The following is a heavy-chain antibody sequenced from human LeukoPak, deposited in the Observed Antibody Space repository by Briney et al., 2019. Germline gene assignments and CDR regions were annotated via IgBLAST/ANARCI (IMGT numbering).Heavy chain of an antibody. J-gene: IGHJ4*02. CDR2: IYHSGST. Sequence: PSETLSLTCTVSGGSISSYYWSWIRQPPGKGLEWIGYIYHSGSTYYNPSLKSRVTISVDTSKNQFSLKLSSVTTADTAVYYCARYSPCSTTTCSYFDYWGQGILVTVSS. CDR3: ARYSPCSTTTCSYFDY. V-gene: IGHV4-59*12. D-gene: IGHD2-2*01. CDR1: GGSISSYY.